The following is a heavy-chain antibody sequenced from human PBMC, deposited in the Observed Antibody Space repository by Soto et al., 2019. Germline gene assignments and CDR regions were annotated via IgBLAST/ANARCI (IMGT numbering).Heavy chain of an antibody. J-gene: IGHJ6*02. CDR2: ISYDGTNK. Sequence: GSLRLAGAASGFTGSNYVMHWVRQAPGKGLEWVAVISYDGTNKYYADSVTGRFTISRDNSKNTLFLQMNSLRPEDTAVYYCAKDQYQLIRRCYGLDVWGQGTTVTVSS. CDR1: GFTGSNYV. CDR3: AKDQYQLIRRCYGLDV. V-gene: IGHV3-30*18. D-gene: IGHD2-2*01.